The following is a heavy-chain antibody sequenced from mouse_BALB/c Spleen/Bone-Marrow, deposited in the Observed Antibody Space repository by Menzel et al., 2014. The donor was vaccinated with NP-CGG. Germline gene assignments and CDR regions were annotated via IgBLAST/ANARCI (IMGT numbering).Heavy chain of an antibody. Sequence: EVKLVESGGGLVQPGGSLKFSCAASGFTFSSYGMSWVRQTPDKRLELVATINSNGGSTYYPDSVKGRFTISRDNAKNTLYLQMSSLKSEDTAMYYCARDYYGSSDYWGQGTTLTVSP. V-gene: IGHV5-6-3*01. CDR1: GFTFSSYG. D-gene: IGHD1-1*01. CDR3: ARDYYGSSDY. CDR2: INSNGGST. J-gene: IGHJ2*01.